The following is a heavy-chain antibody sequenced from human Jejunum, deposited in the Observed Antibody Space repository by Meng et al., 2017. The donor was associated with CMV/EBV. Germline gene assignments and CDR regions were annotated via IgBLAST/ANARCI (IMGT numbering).Heavy chain of an antibody. CDR2: INLSGIT. D-gene: IGHD4-23*01. V-gene: IGHV4-34*01. J-gene: IGHJ5*02. CDR1: GSSSGGSH. CDR3: ARGFVKYSVTRVGNWFDP. Sequence: FNAWQRLTLPLDAVGSSSGGSHSSCNRQPPGQRLDMIWEINLSGITTYNPCLNSRFPISVDTSKNQFCLTLSSVTAAHTAVDYCARGFVKYSVTRVGNWFDPWGQGTLVTVSS.